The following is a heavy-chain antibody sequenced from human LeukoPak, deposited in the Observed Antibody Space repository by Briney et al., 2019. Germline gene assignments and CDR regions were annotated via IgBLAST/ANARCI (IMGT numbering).Heavy chain of an antibody. V-gene: IGHV3-23*05. CDR2: IETGGAST. CDR1: GFTFSSYG. CDR3: ARVYDSSGYFRKGSYYFDY. Sequence: GGSLRLSCAASGFTFSSYGMSWVRQAPGKGLEWVSAIETGGASTYYVDSVKGRFSISRDNSKNTLYLQMNSLRAEDTAVYYCARVYDSSGYFRKGSYYFDYWGQGTLVTVSS. J-gene: IGHJ4*02. D-gene: IGHD3-22*01.